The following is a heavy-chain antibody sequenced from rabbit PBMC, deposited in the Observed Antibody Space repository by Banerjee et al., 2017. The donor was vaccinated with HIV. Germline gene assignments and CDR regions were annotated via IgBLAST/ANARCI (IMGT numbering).Heavy chain of an antibody. D-gene: IGHD6-1*01. CDR1: GFSFSNSYY. CDR2: IYAGSSGST. J-gene: IGHJ4*01. V-gene: IGHV1S40*01. CDR3: AREGTGYGGYGYALNL. Sequence: QSLEESGGDLVKPGASLTLTCTASGFSFSNSYYMCWVRQAPGKGLEWIACIYAGSSGSTYYASWAKGRFTISKTSSTTVTLQMTSLTAADTATYFCAREGTGYGGYGYALNLWGPGTLVTVS.